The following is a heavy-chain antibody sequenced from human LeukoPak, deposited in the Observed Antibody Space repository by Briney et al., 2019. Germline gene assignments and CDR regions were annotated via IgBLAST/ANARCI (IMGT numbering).Heavy chain of an antibody. V-gene: IGHV3-7*05. Sequence: GGSLRLSCAASAFTFNTYWMGWVRQAPGKGLKWVASIKEDGSDKYYVDSVKGRFTISRDSAKNSLFLQMNSLRAEDAAVYYCARGFDGYYGFDLWGQGTMVTVSS. CDR1: AFTFNTYW. CDR3: ARGFDGYYGFDL. J-gene: IGHJ3*01. D-gene: IGHD5-24*01. CDR2: IKEDGSDK.